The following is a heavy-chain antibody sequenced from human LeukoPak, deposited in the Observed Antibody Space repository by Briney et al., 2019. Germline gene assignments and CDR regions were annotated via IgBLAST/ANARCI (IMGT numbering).Heavy chain of an antibody. D-gene: IGHD3-10*01. CDR1: GFIFDDYA. CDR2: INWNGGRT. V-gene: IGHV3-20*04. Sequence: GGSLRLSCAASGFIFDDYAMSWVRQAPGKGLEWVSGINWNGGRTGYADSVKGRFTISRDNAKNSLHLQMNSLRAEDTALYYCVRDYHYVSGSGPFDFWGQGTLVTVSS. CDR3: VRDYHYVSGSGPFDF. J-gene: IGHJ4*02.